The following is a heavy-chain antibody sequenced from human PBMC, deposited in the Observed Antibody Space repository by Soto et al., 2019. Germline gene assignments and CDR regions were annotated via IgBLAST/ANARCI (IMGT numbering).Heavy chain of an antibody. CDR3: AADFYDILTGTNWFDP. V-gene: IGHV1-58*01. J-gene: IGHJ5*02. CDR1: GFTFTSSA. CDR2: IVVGSGNT. D-gene: IGHD3-9*01. Sequence: SVKVSCKASGFTFTSSAVQWVRQARGQRLEWIGWIVVGSGNTNYAQKFQERVTITRDMSTSTAYMELSSLRSEDTAVYYCAADFYDILTGTNWFDPRGQGTPVTVS.